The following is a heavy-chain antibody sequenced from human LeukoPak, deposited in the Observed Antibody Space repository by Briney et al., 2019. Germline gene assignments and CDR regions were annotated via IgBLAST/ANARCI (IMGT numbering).Heavy chain of an antibody. CDR2: IKSKTDGGTI. V-gene: IGHV3-15*01. CDR3: TTGAGFYDSGREY. CDR1: GFTFSNAW. Sequence: GGSLRLSCAASGFTFSNAWMSWVRQAPGKGLEWVGRIKSKTDGGTIDYAAPVKGRFTISRDDSKNTLYLQMNSLKTEDTAVYYCTTGAGFYDSGREYWGQGTLVTVSS. J-gene: IGHJ4*02. D-gene: IGHD3-10*01.